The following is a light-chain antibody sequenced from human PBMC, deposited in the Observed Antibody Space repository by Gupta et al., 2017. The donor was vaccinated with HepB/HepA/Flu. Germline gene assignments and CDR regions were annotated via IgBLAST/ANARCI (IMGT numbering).Light chain of an antibody. Sequence: QSALTQPPSASGSPGQSVTISCTGTSSAVGGYNYVSWYQQHPGKAPKLMIYDVSKRPSGVPDRFSGSKSGNTASLTVSGLQAEDEADYYCSSYAGNTNWVFGGGTKLTVL. J-gene: IGLJ3*02. CDR3: SSYAGNTNWV. CDR1: SSAVGGYNY. CDR2: DVS. V-gene: IGLV2-8*01.